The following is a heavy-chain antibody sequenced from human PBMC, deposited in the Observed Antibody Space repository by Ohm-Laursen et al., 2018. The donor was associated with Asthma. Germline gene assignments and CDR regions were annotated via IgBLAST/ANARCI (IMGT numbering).Heavy chain of an antibody. CDR1: GFTFRSFA. CDR2: LSGSGGSS. CDR3: ARDISDYYYYGMDV. J-gene: IGHJ6*02. Sequence: SLRLSCTPSGFTFRSFAMSWVRQAPGKGLEWVSSLSGSGGSSYYADSVKGRFTISRDNSNNTLHLQMNSLRGEDTAVYYCARDISDYYYYGMDVWGQGTTVTVSS. D-gene: IGHD1-14*01. V-gene: IGHV3-23*01.